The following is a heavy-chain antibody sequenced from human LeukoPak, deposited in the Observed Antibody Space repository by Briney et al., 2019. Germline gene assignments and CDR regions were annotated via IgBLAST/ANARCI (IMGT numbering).Heavy chain of an antibody. CDR3: AKDRYSSSWFNWFDP. V-gene: IGHV3-7*05. CDR1: GFTFSDYW. Sequence: GGSLRLSCAASGFTFSDYWMGWVRQAPGRGLEWVANIKQDGSEKYYGESVRGRITISRDNSKNTLYLQMNSLRAEDTAVYYCAKDRYSSSWFNWFDPWGQGTLVTVSS. CDR2: IKQDGSEK. J-gene: IGHJ5*02. D-gene: IGHD6-13*01.